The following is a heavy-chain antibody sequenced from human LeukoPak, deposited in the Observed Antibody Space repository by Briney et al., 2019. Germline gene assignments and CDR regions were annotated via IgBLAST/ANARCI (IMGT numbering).Heavy chain of an antibody. Sequence: PGGSLRLSCTASGSTSGDDALNWFRQAPGKGLEWVGFIRSKTYGGTTEYAASVKGRFTISRDDSKSIAYLQMNSLKTEDTAVYYCTTRRGRGSGFLVDYFDYWGQGTLVTVSS. J-gene: IGHJ4*02. CDR2: IRSKTYGGTT. CDR3: TTRRGRGSGFLVDYFDY. V-gene: IGHV3-49*03. D-gene: IGHD6-19*01. CDR1: GSTSGDDA.